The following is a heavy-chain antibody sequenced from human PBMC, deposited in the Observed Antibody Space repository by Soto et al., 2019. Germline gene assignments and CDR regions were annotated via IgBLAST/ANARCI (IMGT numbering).Heavy chain of an antibody. CDR1: GFTFSSYS. J-gene: IGHJ6*03. CDR3: ATCGGSCYYYYYMDV. D-gene: IGHD2-15*01. Sequence: GGSLRLSCAASGFTFSSYSMNWVRQAPGKGLEWVSYISSSSSTIYYADSVKGRFTISRDNAKNSLYLQMNSLRAEDTAVYYCATCGGSCYYYYYMDVWGKGTTVTVSS. CDR2: ISSSSSTI. V-gene: IGHV3-48*01.